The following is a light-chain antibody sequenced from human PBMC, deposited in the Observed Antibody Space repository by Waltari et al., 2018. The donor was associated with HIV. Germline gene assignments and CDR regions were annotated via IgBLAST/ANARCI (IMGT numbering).Light chain of an antibody. J-gene: IGKJ1*01. V-gene: IGKV3-20*01. Sequence: EIVLTQSPGTLSLSPGERATLSCRASQSVRSRSLAWYQHKPGQAPRLLIYGASTRATGIPDRFIGSGSGTDFTLTISRLEPEDFAVYYCQQYGSSQTFGQGTKVEIK. CDR2: GAS. CDR3: QQYGSSQT. CDR1: QSVRSRS.